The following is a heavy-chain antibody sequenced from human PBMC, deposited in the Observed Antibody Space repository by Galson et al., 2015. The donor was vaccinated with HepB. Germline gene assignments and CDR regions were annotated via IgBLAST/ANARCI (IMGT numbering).Heavy chain of an antibody. V-gene: IGHV1-18*01. Sequence: SVKVSCKASGYTFTSYGISWVRQAPGQGLEWMGWISAYNGNTNYAQKLQGRVTMTTDTSTSTAYMELRSLRSDDTAVYYCARDLWEYDSSGYYFYYWGQGTLVTVSS. CDR1: GYTFTSYG. CDR3: ARDLWEYDSSGYYFYY. J-gene: IGHJ4*02. CDR2: ISAYNGNT. D-gene: IGHD3-22*01.